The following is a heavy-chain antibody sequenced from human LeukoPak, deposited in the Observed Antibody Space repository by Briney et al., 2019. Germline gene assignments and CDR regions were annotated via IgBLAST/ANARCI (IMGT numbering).Heavy chain of an antibody. Sequence: GGSLRLSCAASGFTFSSYSMNWVRQAPGKGLEWVSSISSSSSYIYYADSVKGRFTISRDNAKNSLYLQMNSLRAEDTAVYYCARGLIQLRWWAFDIWGQGTMVTVSS. J-gene: IGHJ3*02. CDR1: GFTFSSYS. D-gene: IGHD2-15*01. CDR2: ISSSSSYI. V-gene: IGHV3-21*01. CDR3: ARGLIQLRWWAFDI.